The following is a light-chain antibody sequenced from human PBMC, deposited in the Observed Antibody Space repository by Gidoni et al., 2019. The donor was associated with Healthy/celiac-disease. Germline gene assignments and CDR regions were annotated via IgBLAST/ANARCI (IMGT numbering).Light chain of an antibody. Sequence: QSVLTQPPSVSGAPGQRVTISCTGSSSNIGAGYDVPWYQQLPGTAPKLRIDGNSNRPSGVPDRFSGSKSGTSASLAITGLQAEDEADYYCQSYDSSLSGSVFGGGTKLTVL. J-gene: IGLJ2*01. CDR2: GNS. CDR1: SSNIGAGYD. CDR3: QSYDSSLSGSV. V-gene: IGLV1-40*01.